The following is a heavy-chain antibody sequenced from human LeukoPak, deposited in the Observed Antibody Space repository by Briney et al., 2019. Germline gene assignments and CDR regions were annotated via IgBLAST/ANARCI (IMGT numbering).Heavy chain of an antibody. V-gene: IGHV4-31*03. J-gene: IGHJ6*03. CDR1: GGSISSGGYY. CDR3: ARTTVTRNYYTDV. Sequence: SETLSLTCTVSGGSISSGGYYWSWIRQHPGKGLEWIGYIYYSGSTYYNPSLKSRVTISVDTSKNQFSLKLSSVTAADTAVYYCARTTVTRNYYTDVWGKGTTVTVSS. D-gene: IGHD4-11*01. CDR2: IYYSGST.